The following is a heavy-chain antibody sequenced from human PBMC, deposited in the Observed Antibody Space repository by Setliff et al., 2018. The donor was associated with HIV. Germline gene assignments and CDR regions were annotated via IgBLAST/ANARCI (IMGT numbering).Heavy chain of an antibody. D-gene: IGHD3-9*01. V-gene: IGHV4-38-2*02. CDR1: GYSISSGYY. Sequence: PSETLSLTCTVSGYSISSGYYWGWIRQPPGKGLEWIGSIYHSGSTFYNSSLKSRVTISVDTSKNQFSLNLSSVTAADTAVYYCARSLGTIWGYDYWGQGTLVTVSS. CDR3: ARSLGTIWGYDY. J-gene: IGHJ4*02. CDR2: IYHSGST.